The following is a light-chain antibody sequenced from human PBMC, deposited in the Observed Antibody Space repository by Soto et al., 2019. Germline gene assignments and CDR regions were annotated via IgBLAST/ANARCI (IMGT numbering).Light chain of an antibody. Sequence: AIQMTQSPSSLSASVGDRVTITCRASQDITNDLGWYQQKPGKAPKLLIYAASSLQSGVPSRFSGSGSGTDFTLTISSLQPXXXXTXXXXXXYNYPRTFGHGTKVEIK. J-gene: IGKJ1*01. CDR3: XXXYNYPRT. CDR2: AAS. CDR1: QDITND. V-gene: IGKV1-6*01.